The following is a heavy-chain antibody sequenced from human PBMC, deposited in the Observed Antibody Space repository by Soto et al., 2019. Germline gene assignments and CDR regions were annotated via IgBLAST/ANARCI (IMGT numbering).Heavy chain of an antibody. CDR2: INPSGGST. D-gene: IGHD1-7*01. Sequence: ASVKVSCKASGYTFTSYYMHWVRQAPGQGLEWMGIINPSGGSTSYAQKFQGRVTMTRDTSTSTVYMELSSLRSEDTAVYYCARPHGATTYRFYYYGMDVWGQGTTVTVSS. CDR1: GYTFTSYY. V-gene: IGHV1-46*01. J-gene: IGHJ6*02. CDR3: ARPHGATTYRFYYYGMDV.